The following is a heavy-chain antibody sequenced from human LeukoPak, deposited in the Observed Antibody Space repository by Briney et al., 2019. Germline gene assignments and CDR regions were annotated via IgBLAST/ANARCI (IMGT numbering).Heavy chain of an antibody. J-gene: IGHJ1*01. CDR2: FYLVDGET. CDR1: LYTLTELS. CDR3: ATNRGIPLKD. V-gene: IGHV1-24*01. D-gene: IGHD1-14*01. Sequence: VNVSCVISLYTLTELSRRAVRPAPGRGGEGVGGFYLVDGETINAQTFRGGVTMTEDTSTDTAYMELSSLRSEDTAVYYCATNRGIPLKDWGQGTLVTVSS.